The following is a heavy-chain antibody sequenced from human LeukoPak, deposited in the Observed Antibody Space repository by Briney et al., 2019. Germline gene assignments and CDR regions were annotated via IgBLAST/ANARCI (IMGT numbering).Heavy chain of an antibody. V-gene: IGHV3-23*01. D-gene: IGHD1-26*01. CDR1: GFTFSSYA. J-gene: IGHJ4*02. CDR2: ISGSGGST. Sequence: PGGSLRLSCAASGFTFSSYAMSWVRQAPGKGLECVSPISGSGGSTYYADSVKGRFTISRDKSNNTLYLQMNSLGAEDTAVYYCAKNRWELLLLTFDYWGQGTLVTVSS. CDR3: AKNRWELLLLTFDY.